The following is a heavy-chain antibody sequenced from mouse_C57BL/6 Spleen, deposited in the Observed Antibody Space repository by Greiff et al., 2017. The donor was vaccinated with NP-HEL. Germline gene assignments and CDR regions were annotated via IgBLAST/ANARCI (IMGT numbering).Heavy chain of an antibody. J-gene: IGHJ1*03. V-gene: IGHV1-82*01. Sequence: QVQLQQSGPELVKPGASVKISCKASGYAFSSSWMNWVKQRPGKGLEWIGRIYPGDGDTNYNGKFKGKATLTADKSSSTAYMQLSSLTSEDSAVYCCAKGITTVVAEYFDVWGTGTTVTVSS. CDR2: IYPGDGDT. D-gene: IGHD1-1*01. CDR1: GYAFSSSW. CDR3: AKGITTVVAEYFDV.